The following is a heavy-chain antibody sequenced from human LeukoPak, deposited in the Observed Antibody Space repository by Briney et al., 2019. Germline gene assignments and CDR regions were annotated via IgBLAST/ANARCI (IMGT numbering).Heavy chain of an antibody. J-gene: IGHJ3*02. CDR3: ARDRTYCTNSVCYFRAFDI. CDR1: GFTFSSYG. Sequence: PGGSLRLSCAASGFTFSSYGMHWVRQAPGKGLEWVAVIWYDGTNKYYADSVKGRFTIYRDNSKNTLYLQMNSLRAEDTAVYYCARDRTYCTNSVCYFRAFDIWGQGTMVTVSS. D-gene: IGHD2-8*01. V-gene: IGHV3-33*01. CDR2: IWYDGTNK.